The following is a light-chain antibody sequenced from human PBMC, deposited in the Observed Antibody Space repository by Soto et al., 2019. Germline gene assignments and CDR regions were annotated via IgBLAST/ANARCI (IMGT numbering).Light chain of an antibody. CDR3: QSYESSLSGSQVV. CDR1: SSNIGAGYD. CDR2: GNS. Sequence: QSVLTQPPSVSGAPGQRVTISCTGSSSNIGAGYDVHWYQQLPGTAPKLLIYGNSNRPSGVPDRFSGSKSGTSASLAITGLQAEDEADYYCQSYESSLSGSQVVFGGGTKLTVL. V-gene: IGLV1-40*01. J-gene: IGLJ2*01.